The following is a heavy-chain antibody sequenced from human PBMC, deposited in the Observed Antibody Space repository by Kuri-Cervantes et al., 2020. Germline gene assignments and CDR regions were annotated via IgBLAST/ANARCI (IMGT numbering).Heavy chain of an antibody. V-gene: IGHV3-30-3*01. Sequence: GGSLRLSCAASGFTFSSYAMHWVRQAPGKGLEWVAVISYDGSNKYYADSVKGRFTISRDNSKNTLYLQMNSLRAEDTAVYHCAKDALGIRLAGKGPLDPWGQGTRVTVSS. J-gene: IGHJ5*02. CDR2: ISYDGSNK. CDR3: AKDALGIRLAGKGPLDP. D-gene: IGHD3-10*01. CDR1: GFTFSSYA.